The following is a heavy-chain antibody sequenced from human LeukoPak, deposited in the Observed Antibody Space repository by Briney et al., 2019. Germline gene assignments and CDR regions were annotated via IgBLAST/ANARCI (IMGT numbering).Heavy chain of an antibody. CDR1: GFTFSSYG. J-gene: IGHJ4*02. Sequence: GGTLRLSCAASGFTFSSYGMSWVRQAPGKGLERVANIKQDGSEKYYVDSVKGRFTISRDNAKNSLYLQMNSLRAEDTAVYYWARDAAGYFDYWGQGTLVTVSS. CDR3: ARDAAGYFDY. V-gene: IGHV3-7*01. CDR2: IKQDGSEK.